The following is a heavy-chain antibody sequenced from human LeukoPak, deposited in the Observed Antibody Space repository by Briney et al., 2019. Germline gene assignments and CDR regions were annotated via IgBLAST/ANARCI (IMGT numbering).Heavy chain of an antibody. CDR3: AREGIAVASRWFDP. D-gene: IGHD6-19*01. CDR1: GGSFSGYH. Sequence: SETLSLTCAVHGGSFSGYHWNWIRQSPEKGLEWIGEINDRGHTNYNPSLKSRVTISVDTSKNQFSLKLSSVTAADTAVYYCAREGIAVASRWFDPWGQGTLVTVSS. V-gene: IGHV4-34*01. J-gene: IGHJ5*02. CDR2: INDRGHT.